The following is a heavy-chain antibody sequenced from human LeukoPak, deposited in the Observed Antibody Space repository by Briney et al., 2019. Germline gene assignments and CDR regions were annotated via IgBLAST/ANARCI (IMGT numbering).Heavy chain of an antibody. J-gene: IGHJ4*02. CDR3: ARDRDSSGYSDY. D-gene: IGHD3-22*01. V-gene: IGHV3-21*01. CDR1: GFTFSSYS. Sequence: GGSLRLSCAASGFTFSSYSMNWVRQAPGKGLEWVSSISSSSSYIYYADSVKGRFTISRDNAKNSLYLQVNSLRAEDTAVYYCARDRDSSGYSDYWGQGTLVTVSS. CDR2: ISSSSSYI.